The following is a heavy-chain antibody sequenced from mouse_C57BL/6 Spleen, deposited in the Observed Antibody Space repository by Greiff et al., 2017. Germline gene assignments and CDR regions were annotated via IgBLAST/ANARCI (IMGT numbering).Heavy chain of an antibody. CDR3: ATPASYGNYHAMDY. D-gene: IGHD2-1*01. V-gene: IGHV1-61*01. CDR2: IYPSDSET. J-gene: IGHJ4*01. Sequence: QVQLQQPGAELVRPGSSVKLSCKASGYTFTSYWMDWVKQRPGQGLEWIGNIYPSDSETHYNQKFKDKATLTVDKSSSTAYMQLSSLTSEDSAVYYCATPASYGNYHAMDYWGQGTSVTVSS. CDR1: GYTFTSYW.